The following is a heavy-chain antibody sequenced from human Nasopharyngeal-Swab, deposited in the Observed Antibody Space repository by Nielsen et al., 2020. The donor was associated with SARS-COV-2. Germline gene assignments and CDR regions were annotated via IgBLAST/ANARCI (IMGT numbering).Heavy chain of an antibody. CDR2: VRSKGKNYAT. D-gene: IGHD2-15*01. V-gene: IGHV3-73*01. J-gene: IGHJ4*02. CDR1: GFTFSDSA. CDR3: TRCGGGCYSGRDY. Sequence: GGSLRLSCAASGFTFSDSAIHWVRQASAKGLEWVGRVRSKGKNYATAYSASVKGRFIIFRDDPTNTAYLQMNSLKTEDTAMYYCTRCGGGCYSGRDYWGQGTLVTVSS.